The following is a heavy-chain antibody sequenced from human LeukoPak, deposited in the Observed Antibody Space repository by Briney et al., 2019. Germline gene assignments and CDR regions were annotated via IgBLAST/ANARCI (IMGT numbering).Heavy chain of an antibody. J-gene: IGHJ3*02. CDR1: GFTFSGYS. Sequence: GGSLRLSCAVSGFTFSGYSMKWVRQAPGKGLEWVPYISSSTTTIYHADSVKGRFTVSRDNAKNSLYLQMDSLRVEDTAVYYCATDREDYDSSGYYLSDAFDIWGQGTMVTVSS. V-gene: IGHV3-48*01. CDR2: ISSSTTTI. CDR3: ATDREDYDSSGYYLSDAFDI. D-gene: IGHD3-22*01.